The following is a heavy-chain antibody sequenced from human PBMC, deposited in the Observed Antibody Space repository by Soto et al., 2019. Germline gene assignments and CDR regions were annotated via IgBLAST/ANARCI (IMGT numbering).Heavy chain of an antibody. CDR3: ARIFYYDDTAYYHYFDS. CDR1: GFSVTTGTYY. CDR2: IYYSGTT. Sequence: PSETLSLTCTVSGFSVTTGTYYWSWIRQPPGKRLEWIGKIYYSGTTLYTPSLKNRVTISIDPSRNQFSLKLSSVTAADTAVYFCARIFYYDDTAYYHYFDSCGQGAQVTVSS. D-gene: IGHD3-22*01. V-gene: IGHV4-61*01. J-gene: IGHJ4*02.